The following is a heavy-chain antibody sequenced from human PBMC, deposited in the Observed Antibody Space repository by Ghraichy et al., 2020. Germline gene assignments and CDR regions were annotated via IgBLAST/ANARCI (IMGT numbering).Heavy chain of an antibody. Sequence: GGSLRLSCAASGFTFDDYAMHWVRQAPGKGLEWVSGISWNSGSIGYADSVKGRFTISRDNAKNSLYLQMNSLRAEDTALYYCATSLGYCSSTSCYGYYFDYWGQGTLVTVSS. CDR1: GFTFDDYA. CDR3: ATSLGYCSSTSCYGYYFDY. J-gene: IGHJ4*02. V-gene: IGHV3-9*01. CDR2: ISWNSGSI. D-gene: IGHD2-2*01.